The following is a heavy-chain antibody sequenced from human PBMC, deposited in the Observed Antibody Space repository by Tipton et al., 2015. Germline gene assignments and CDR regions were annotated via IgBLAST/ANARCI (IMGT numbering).Heavy chain of an antibody. V-gene: IGHV4-61*01. CDR1: GGSVSSGNYY. J-gene: IGHJ6*02. D-gene: IGHD1-7*01. Sequence: TLSLTCSVSGGSVSSGNYYWSWIRQPPGKGLEWLGYIYYDGSANYNPSLTSRVTVSVDTSKNQFSLKLSSVTAADTAVYYCAREGAELELLDRFFYYGMDVWGQGTTVTVSS. CDR3: AREGAELELLDRFFYYGMDV. CDR2: IYYDGSA.